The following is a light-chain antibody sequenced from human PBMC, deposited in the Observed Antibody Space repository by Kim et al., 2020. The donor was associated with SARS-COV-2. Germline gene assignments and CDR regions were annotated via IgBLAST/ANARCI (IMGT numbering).Light chain of an antibody. CDR2: GKN. CDR3: NSRDSSGNHWV. CDR1: SLRSYY. V-gene: IGLV3-19*01. J-gene: IGLJ3*02. Sequence: ALGQTVRITCQGDSLRSYYESWYQQKPGQAPVLVIYGKNNRPSGIPDRFSGSSSGNTASLTITGAQAEDEADYYCNSRDSSGNHWVFGGGTQLTV.